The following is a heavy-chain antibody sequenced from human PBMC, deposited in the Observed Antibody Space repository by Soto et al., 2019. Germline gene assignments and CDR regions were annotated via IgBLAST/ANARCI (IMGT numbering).Heavy chain of an antibody. D-gene: IGHD6-19*01. V-gene: IGHV3-74*01. CDR3: ARSGYSSGWYTYYYCYYGMDV. Sequence: GGSLRLSCAASGFTFSSYWMHWVHQAPGKXLVWVSRINSDGSSTSYADSVKGRFTISRDNAKNTLYLQMNSLRAEDTAVYYCARSGYSSGWYTYYYCYYGMDVWGQGTTVTVSS. CDR1: GFTFSSYW. CDR2: INSDGSST. J-gene: IGHJ6*02.